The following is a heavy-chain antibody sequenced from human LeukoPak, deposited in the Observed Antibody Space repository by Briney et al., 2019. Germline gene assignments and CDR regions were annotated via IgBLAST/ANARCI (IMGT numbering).Heavy chain of an antibody. CDR1: GFTVSINY. V-gene: IGHV3-53*01. CDR3: TKGTFDH. Sequence: GGSLRLSCVGSGFTVSINYMSWVRQAPGKGLEWVSFVDPDGVTSYADSVKGRFTISRDNSKNILYLQLTTLRAEDTAIYYCTKGTFDHWGRGTLVTVSS. CDR2: VDPDGVT. J-gene: IGHJ3*01.